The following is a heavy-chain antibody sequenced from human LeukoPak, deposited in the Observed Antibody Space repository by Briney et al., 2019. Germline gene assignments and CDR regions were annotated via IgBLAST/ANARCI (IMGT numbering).Heavy chain of an antibody. Sequence: SETLSLTCTVSGGSISSGGHYWSWIRQHPGKGLEWIGYIYYSGSTYYNPSLKSRVTISVDTSKNQFSLKLSSVTAADTAVYYCARESAGSGVDYWGQGTLVTVSS. V-gene: IGHV4-31*03. CDR1: GGSISSGGHY. D-gene: IGHD3-10*01. CDR2: IYYSGST. CDR3: ARESAGSGVDY. J-gene: IGHJ4*02.